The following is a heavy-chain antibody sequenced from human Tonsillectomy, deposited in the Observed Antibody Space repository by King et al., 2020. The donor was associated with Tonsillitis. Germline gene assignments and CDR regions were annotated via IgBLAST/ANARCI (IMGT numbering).Heavy chain of an antibody. V-gene: IGHV4-39*07. D-gene: IGHD3-10*01. CDR2: LDYSGST. CDR1: GGSISSNNYY. CDR3: ARMYYYGSGSYNQFDY. Sequence: QLQESGPGLVKPSETLSLTCSVSGGSISSNNYYWGWIRQPPGKGLEWIGSLDYSGSTYYNPSLKSRVTMSVDTSKNQFSLKLTSVTAADTAVYYCARMYYYGSGSYNQFDYWGQGTLVTVSS. J-gene: IGHJ4*02.